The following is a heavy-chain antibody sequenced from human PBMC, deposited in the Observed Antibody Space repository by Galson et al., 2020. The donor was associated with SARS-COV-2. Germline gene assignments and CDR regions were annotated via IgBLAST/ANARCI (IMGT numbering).Heavy chain of an antibody. Sequence: SETLSLTCAVSGYSISSGYYWGWIRQPPGTGLEWIGSIYHSGSTYYNPSLKSRVTISVDTSKNQFSLKLSSVTAADTAVYYCARTYDYIWGSYRSGAFDIWGQGTMVTVSS. V-gene: IGHV4-38-2*01. J-gene: IGHJ3*02. CDR2: IYHSGST. CDR1: GYSISSGYY. CDR3: ARTYDYIWGSYRSGAFDI. D-gene: IGHD3-16*02.